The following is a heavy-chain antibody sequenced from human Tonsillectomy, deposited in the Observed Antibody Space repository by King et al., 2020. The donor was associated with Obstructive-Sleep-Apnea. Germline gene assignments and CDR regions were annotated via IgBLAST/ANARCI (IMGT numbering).Heavy chain of an antibody. CDR2: ISSRSTYI. V-gene: IGHV3-21*01. J-gene: IGHJ4*02. D-gene: IGHD3-10*01. CDR1: GFTFSDYS. CDR3: AGRRTGSQNFDY. Sequence: VQLVESGGGLVKPGGSLRLSCAASGFTFSDYSINWVRQAPGKGLEWVSSISSRSTYIYYADSVKGRFSISRDNAKNSLFLQMNSLRADDAAVYFCAGRRTGSQNFDYWGQGTLLTVSS.